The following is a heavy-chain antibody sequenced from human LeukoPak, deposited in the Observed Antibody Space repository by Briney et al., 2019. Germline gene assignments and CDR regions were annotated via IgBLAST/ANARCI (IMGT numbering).Heavy chain of an antibody. Sequence: QPGGSLRLSCAASGFTFSSYALSWVRQAPGKGLEWVSAISGSGGSTYYADSVKGRFTISRDNSKNTLYLQMNSLRAEDTAVYYCAKDYGSSSGFDYWGQGTLVTVSS. D-gene: IGHD6-6*01. V-gene: IGHV3-23*01. CDR2: ISGSGGST. CDR3: AKDYGSSSGFDY. J-gene: IGHJ4*02. CDR1: GFTFSSYA.